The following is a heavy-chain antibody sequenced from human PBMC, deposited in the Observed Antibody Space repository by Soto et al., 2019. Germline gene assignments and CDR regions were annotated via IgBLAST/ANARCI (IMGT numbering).Heavy chain of an antibody. CDR2: ISGSGGST. Sequence: GGSLRLSCAASGFTFSSYAMSWVRQAPGKGLEWVSAISGSGGSTYYADSVKGRFTISRDNSKNTLYLQMNSLRAEDTAVYYCAKDNTIFGVVPYYMDVWGKGTTVTVSS. J-gene: IGHJ6*03. CDR3: AKDNTIFGVVPYYMDV. V-gene: IGHV3-23*01. CDR1: GFTFSSYA. D-gene: IGHD3-3*01.